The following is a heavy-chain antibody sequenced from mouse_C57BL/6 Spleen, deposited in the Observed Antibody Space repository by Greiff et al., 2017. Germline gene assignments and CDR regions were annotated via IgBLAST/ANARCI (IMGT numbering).Heavy chain of an antibody. CDR1: GYTFTSYW. D-gene: IGHD2-2*01. CDR3: ASSTMVTTPLDY. J-gene: IGHJ2*01. Sequence: QVQLQQSGAELVKPGASVKLSCKASGYTFTSYWMQWVKQRPGQGLEWIGEIDPSDSYTNYNQKFKGKATLTVDTSSRTAYMQLSSLTSEDSTVYYCASSTMVTTPLDYWGQGTTLTVSS. CDR2: IDPSDSYT. V-gene: IGHV1-50*01.